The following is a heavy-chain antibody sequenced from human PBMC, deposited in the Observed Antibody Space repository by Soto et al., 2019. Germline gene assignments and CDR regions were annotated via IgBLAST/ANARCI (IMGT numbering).Heavy chain of an antibody. V-gene: IGHV1-69*02. CDR2: ITPLLGIA. J-gene: IGHJ4*02. CDR3: AMEYCSSTSCYRDY. Sequence: QVQLVQSGAEVKKPGSSVKVSCKASGGTFSSYTISWVRQAPGQGLEWMGRITPLLGIANYAQKFQGRVTITADKATSTAYMELSSLRSEYTAVYYCAMEYCSSTSCYRDYCGQGTLVTVSS. CDR1: GGTFSSYT. D-gene: IGHD2-2*02.